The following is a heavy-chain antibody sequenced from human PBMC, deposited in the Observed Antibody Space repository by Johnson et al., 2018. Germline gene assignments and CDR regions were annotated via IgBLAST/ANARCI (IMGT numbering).Heavy chain of an antibody. J-gene: IGHJ3*02. D-gene: IGHD6-19*01. CDR3: AKSLIAVAGSDAFDI. CDR2: IKSKTDGGTT. Sequence: VQLVQSGGGLIQPGGSLRLSCAASGFTFSNAWMNWVRQAPGKGLEWVGRIKSKTDGGTTDYAAPVKGRFTIPRDDSKNTLHLQMNTLGAEDTAVYYCAKSLIAVAGSDAFDIWGQGTMVTVSS. CDR1: GFTFSNAW. V-gene: IGHV3-15*07.